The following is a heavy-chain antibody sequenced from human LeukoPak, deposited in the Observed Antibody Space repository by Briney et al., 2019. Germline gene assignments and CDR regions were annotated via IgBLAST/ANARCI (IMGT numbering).Heavy chain of an antibody. CDR2: IYTSGST. CDR3: ARGIVVVAQLGYYYYMDV. J-gene: IGHJ6*03. CDR1: GGSISSYY. D-gene: IGHD2-15*01. Sequence: SETLSLTCTVSGGSISSYYWSWIRQPAGKGLEWIGRIYTSGSTNYNPSLKSRVTISVDTSKNQFSLKLSSVTAADTAVYYCARGIVVVAQLGYYYYMDVRGKGTTVTISS. V-gene: IGHV4-4*07.